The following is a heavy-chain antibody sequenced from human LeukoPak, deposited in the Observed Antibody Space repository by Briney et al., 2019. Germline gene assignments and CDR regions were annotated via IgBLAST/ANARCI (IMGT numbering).Heavy chain of an antibody. CDR1: GFTFSSYA. J-gene: IGHJ4*02. CDR2: ISYDGSNK. D-gene: IGHD2-15*01. V-gene: IGHV3-30-3*01. Sequence: PGGSLRLSCAASGFTFSSYAMHWVRQAPGKGLEWVAVISYDGSNKYYADSVKGRFTISRDNSKNTLYLQMNSLRAKDTAVYYCARDISVAATGDYFDYWGQGTLVTVSS. CDR3: ARDISVAATGDYFDY.